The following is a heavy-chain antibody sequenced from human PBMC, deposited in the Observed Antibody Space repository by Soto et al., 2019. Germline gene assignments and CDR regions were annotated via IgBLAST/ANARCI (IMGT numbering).Heavy chain of an antibody. V-gene: IGHV5-10-1*01. D-gene: IGHD6-19*01. CDR1: GYSFTSYW. J-gene: IGHJ4*02. CDR2: IDPSDSYT. Sequence: PGESLKISCKGSGYSFTSYWVSWVRQMPGKGLEWMGRIDPSDSYTNYSPSFQGHVSISADKSISTAYLQWSSLKASDTAIYYCARENTAVAEDYWGQGTQVTVSS. CDR3: ARENTAVAEDY.